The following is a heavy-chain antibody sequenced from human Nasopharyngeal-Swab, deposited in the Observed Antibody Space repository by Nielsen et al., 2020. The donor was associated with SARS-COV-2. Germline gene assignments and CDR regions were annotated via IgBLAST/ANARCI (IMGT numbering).Heavy chain of an antibody. Sequence: SETLSLTCTVSGGSISSSSYYWGWIRQPPGKGLEWIGSIYYSGSTYYNPSLKSRVTISVDTSKNQFSLKLSSVTAADTAVYYCAGAERQGYCSGGSCHRFHYWGQGIPLTVSS. J-gene: IGHJ4*02. D-gene: IGHD2-15*01. CDR1: GGSISSSSYY. CDR2: IYYSGST. V-gene: IGHV4-39*01. CDR3: AGAERQGYCSGGSCHRFHY.